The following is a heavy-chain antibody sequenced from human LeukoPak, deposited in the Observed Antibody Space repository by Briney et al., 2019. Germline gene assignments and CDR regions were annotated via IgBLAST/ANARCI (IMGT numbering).Heavy chain of an antibody. V-gene: IGHV4-39*01. D-gene: IGHD1-26*01. CDR3: ARRSWQNWFDP. Sequence: PSETLSLTCTVSGGSISSSSYYWDWIRQPPGKGLEWIGSIYYSGSTYYNPSLKSRVTISVDTAKNQFSLNLSSLTAADTAVYYCARRSWQNWFDPWGQGTLVTVSS. CDR2: IYYSGST. J-gene: IGHJ5*02. CDR1: GGSISSSSYY.